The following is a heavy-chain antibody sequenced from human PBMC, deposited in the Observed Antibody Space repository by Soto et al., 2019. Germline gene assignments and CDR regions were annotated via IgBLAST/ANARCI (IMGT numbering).Heavy chain of an antibody. CDR2: IYYSGST. CDR1: GGSISSYY. D-gene: IGHD6-13*01. J-gene: IGHJ5*02. V-gene: IGHV4-59*01. CDR3: ARGHSSSWPTVNWFDP. Sequence: SETLSLTCTVSGGSISSYYWTWIRQPPGKGLEWIGYIYYSGSTNYNPSLKSRVTISVDTSKNQFSLRLSSVTAADTAVYYCARGHSSSWPTVNWFDPWGQGTLVTVSS.